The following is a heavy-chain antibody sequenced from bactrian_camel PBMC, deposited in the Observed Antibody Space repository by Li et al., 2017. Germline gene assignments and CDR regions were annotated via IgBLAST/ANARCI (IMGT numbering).Heavy chain of an antibody. CDR2: INASGGRT. V-gene: IGHV3S1*01. J-gene: IGHJ4*01. CDR3: AADATYVGRYCVQGRYPY. CDR1: GYTYNRNC. D-gene: IGHD2*01. Sequence: HVQLVESGGGLVQPGGSLRLSCAASGYTYNRNCMGWFRQAPGKEREGVAAINASGGRTAYRYSVKGRFTISQDGDKNMLYLEMNNLQPTDSGMYYCAADATYVGRYCVQGRYPYSGQGTQVTVS.